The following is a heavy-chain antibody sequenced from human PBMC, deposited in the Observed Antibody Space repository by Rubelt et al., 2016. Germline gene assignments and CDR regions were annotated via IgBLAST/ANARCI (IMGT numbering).Heavy chain of an antibody. V-gene: IGHV1-46*01. CDR2: INPSGGST. CDR1: GYTFTSYY. Sequence: QVQLVQSGAEVKKPGASVKVSCKASGYTFTSYYMHWVRQAPGHGLEWMGIINPSGGSTSYAPKFQGRVTMNRETSTSTVYMELSSLRSEDTAVYYGARAASTVTTLLDLGYWGQGTLVTVSS. CDR3: ARAASTVTTLLDLGY. J-gene: IGHJ4*02. D-gene: IGHD4-17*01.